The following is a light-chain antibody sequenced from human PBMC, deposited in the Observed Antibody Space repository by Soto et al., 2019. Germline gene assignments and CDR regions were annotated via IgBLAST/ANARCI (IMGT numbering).Light chain of an antibody. CDR2: EAS. CDR3: HQYYTSPPGT. V-gene: IGKV3-20*01. J-gene: IGKJ1*01. Sequence: EIVLTQSPGTLSSSPGERATLSCRASQNILNKYLAWYQQRPGQAPRLLMYEASNRATGIPDRFSGSGSGTDFTLTISRLEPEDCAVYYCHQYYTSPPGTFVQGTKVEIK. CDR1: QNILNKY.